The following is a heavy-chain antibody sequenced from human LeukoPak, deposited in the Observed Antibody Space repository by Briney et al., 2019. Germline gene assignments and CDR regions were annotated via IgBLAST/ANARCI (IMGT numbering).Heavy chain of an antibody. CDR2: IYYSGST. J-gene: IGHJ3*02. CDR3: ARARWELLLTDAFDI. CDR1: GGSISSYY. V-gene: IGHV4-59*01. Sequence: SETLSLTGTVSGGSISSYYWSWIRQPPGKGLEWIGYIYYSGSTNYNPSLKSRVTISVDTSKNQFSLKLNSVTAADTAVYYCARARWELLLTDAFDIWGQGTMVTVSS. D-gene: IGHD1-26*01.